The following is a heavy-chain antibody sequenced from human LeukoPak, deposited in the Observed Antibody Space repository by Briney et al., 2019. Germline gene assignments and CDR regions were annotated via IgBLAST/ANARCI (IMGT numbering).Heavy chain of an antibody. Sequence: GGSLRLSCAASGFTFSSYGMHWVRQAPDKGLEWVAVISYDGSNKYYADSVKGRFTISRDNSKNTLYLQMNSLRAEDTAVYYCAKGVYSSSWLTYYYYYGMDVWGQGTTVTVSS. D-gene: IGHD6-13*01. CDR2: ISYDGSNK. J-gene: IGHJ6*02. V-gene: IGHV3-30*18. CDR1: GFTFSSYG. CDR3: AKGVYSSSWLTYYYYYGMDV.